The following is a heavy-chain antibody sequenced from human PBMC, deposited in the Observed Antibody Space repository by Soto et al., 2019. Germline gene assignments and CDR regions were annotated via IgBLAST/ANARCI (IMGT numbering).Heavy chain of an antibody. J-gene: IGHJ4*02. D-gene: IGHD5-12*01. V-gene: IGHV4-4*02. CDR1: GGSISSSNW. CDR2: TYHSGST. CDR3: PRGDSGYDPLDY. Sequence: QVQLQESGPGLVKPSGTLSLTCAVSGGSISSSNWWSWVRKPPGKGLEWIGETYHSGSTNSNPSLHCLVTISVDKAKNQFALKLSSVTAADTAVDYCPRGDSGYDPLDYWGQGSLVSVSS.